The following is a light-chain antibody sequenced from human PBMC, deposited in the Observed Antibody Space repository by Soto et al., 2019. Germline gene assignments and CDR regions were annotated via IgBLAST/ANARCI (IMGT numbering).Light chain of an antibody. CDR2: EVS. V-gene: IGLV2-14*01. J-gene: IGLJ1*01. CDR1: SSDVGGDNH. Sequence: QSALTQPPSASGSPGQSVTISCTGISSDVGGDNHVSWYQQYPGKAPKLMIYEVSDRPSGVSNRFSGSKSGNTASLTISGLQAEDEADYYCSSYTSSFRRVFGTGTKGTVL. CDR3: SSYTSSFRRV.